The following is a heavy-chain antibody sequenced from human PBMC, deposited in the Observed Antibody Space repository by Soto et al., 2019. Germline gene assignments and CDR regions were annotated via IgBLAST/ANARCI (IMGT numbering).Heavy chain of an antibody. J-gene: IGHJ4*02. Sequence: ASVKVSCKASGGTFSSYAISWVRQAPGKGLEWMGGFDPEDGETIYAQKFQGRVTMTEDTSTDTAYMELSSLRSEDTAVYYCATFLIAAAGLYFDYWGQGTLVTVSS. V-gene: IGHV1-24*01. CDR1: GGTFSSYA. CDR2: FDPEDGET. D-gene: IGHD6-13*01. CDR3: ATFLIAAAGLYFDY.